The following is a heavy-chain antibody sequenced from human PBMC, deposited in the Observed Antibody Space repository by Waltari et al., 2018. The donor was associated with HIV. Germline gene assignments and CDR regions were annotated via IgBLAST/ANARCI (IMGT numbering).Heavy chain of an antibody. CDR1: GFTFSSYE. Sequence: EVQLVESGGGLVQPGGSLRLSCAASGFTFSSYEMNWVRQAPGKGLEWVSYISSSGSTIYYADSVKGRFTISRDNAKNSLYLQMNSLRAEDTAVYYCARVRRNHGGDWGYWGQGTLVTVSS. CDR2: ISSSGSTI. CDR3: ARVRRNHGGDWGY. V-gene: IGHV3-48*03. J-gene: IGHJ4*02. D-gene: IGHD2-21*01.